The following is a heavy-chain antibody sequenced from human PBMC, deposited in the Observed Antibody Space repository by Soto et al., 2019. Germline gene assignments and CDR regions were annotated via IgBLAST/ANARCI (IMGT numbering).Heavy chain of an antibody. Sequence: PSETLSLTCTVSGGSISRGRYYGSCLRQPPGKGLEWIGYIYYSGSTYYNPSLKSRVTISVDTSKNQFSLKLSSVTAADTAVYYCAREEMAVTTPNWFDPWGQGTLVT. V-gene: IGHV4-30-4*01. CDR3: AREEMAVTTPNWFDP. D-gene: IGHD4-4*01. J-gene: IGHJ5*02. CDR1: GGSISRGRYY. CDR2: IYYSGST.